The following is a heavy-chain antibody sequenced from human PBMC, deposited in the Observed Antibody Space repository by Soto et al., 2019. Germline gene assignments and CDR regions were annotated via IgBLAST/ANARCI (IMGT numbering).Heavy chain of an antibody. CDR3: ARDRSYGDYHY. V-gene: IGHV3-33*01. CDR1: GFTFSSYG. Sequence: GGSLRLSCAESGFTFSSYGMHWVRQAPGKGLEWVAVIWYDGSNKYYADSVKGRFTISRDNSKNTLYLQMNSLRAEDTAVYYCARDRSYGDYHYWGQGTLVPVSS. J-gene: IGHJ4*02. CDR2: IWYDGSNK. D-gene: IGHD4-17*01.